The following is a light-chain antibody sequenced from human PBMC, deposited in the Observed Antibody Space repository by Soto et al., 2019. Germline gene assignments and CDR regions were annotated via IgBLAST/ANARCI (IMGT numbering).Light chain of an antibody. CDR2: AAS. V-gene: IGKV1-39*01. CDR1: QSVSTL. CDR3: QQSYSSLLT. Sequence: DIQMTQSPSSLSASVGDRVTITCRASQSVSTLLNWYQFKPGKAPKLLIYAASSLQRGVPSRFRGSGSGTDFTLSISSLQPEDFATYYCQQSYSSLLTFGGGTKVEI. J-gene: IGKJ4*01.